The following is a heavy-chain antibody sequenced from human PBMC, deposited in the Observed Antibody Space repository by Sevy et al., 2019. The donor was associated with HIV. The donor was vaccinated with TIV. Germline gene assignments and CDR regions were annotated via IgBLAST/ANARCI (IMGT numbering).Heavy chain of an antibody. CDR1: GFSVNSNY. CDR3: ARGKSGYGYALNY. Sequence: GGSLRLSCAASGFSVNSNYMTWVRQAPGKGLEGVSVIYSDETTYHADPVKDRFTISGDNSKNMLYLQMSSLRAEDTVIYYCARGKSGYGYALNYWGQGTLVTVSS. D-gene: IGHD5-18*01. CDR2: IYSDETT. J-gene: IGHJ4*02. V-gene: IGHV3-66*01.